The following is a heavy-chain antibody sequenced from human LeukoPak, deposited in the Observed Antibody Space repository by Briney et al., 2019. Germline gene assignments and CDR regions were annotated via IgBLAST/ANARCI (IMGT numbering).Heavy chain of an antibody. J-gene: IGHJ4*02. Sequence: SETLSLTCAVYGGSFSGYYWSWIRQPPGKGLEWIGEINHSGSTNYNPSLKSRVTISVDTSKNQFSLKLSSVTAADTAVYYCARGRPQRELLLFPDGSFDYWGQGTLVTVSS. D-gene: IGHD1-26*01. CDR1: GGSFSGYY. CDR2: INHSGST. CDR3: ARGRPQRELLLFPDGSFDY. V-gene: IGHV4-34*01.